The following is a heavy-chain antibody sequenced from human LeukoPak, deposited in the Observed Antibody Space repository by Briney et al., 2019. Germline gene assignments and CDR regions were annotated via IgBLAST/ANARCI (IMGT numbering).Heavy chain of an antibody. Sequence: ASVKVSCKASGDTFTDYYMHWVRQAPGQGLEWMGWINPNSGGTNYAQKFQGRVTMTRDTSISTAYMELSRLRSDDTAVYYCARDPRIRYFDWLIDYWGQGTLVTVSS. V-gene: IGHV1-2*02. CDR2: INPNSGGT. J-gene: IGHJ4*02. D-gene: IGHD3-9*01. CDR3: ARDPRIRYFDWLIDY. CDR1: GDTFTDYY.